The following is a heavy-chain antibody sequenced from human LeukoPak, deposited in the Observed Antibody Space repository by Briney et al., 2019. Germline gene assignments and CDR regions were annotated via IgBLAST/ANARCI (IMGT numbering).Heavy chain of an antibody. CDR3: ASPTKTYHYYYYGMDV. J-gene: IGHJ6*02. Sequence: ASVKVSCKASGYTFTGYYIHWVRQAPGQGLEWMGRIIPILGIANYAQKFQGRVTITADKSTSTAYMELSSLRSEDTAVYYCASPTKTYHYYYYGMDVWGQGTTVTVSS. CDR1: GYTFTGYY. CDR2: IIPILGIA. V-gene: IGHV1-69*02.